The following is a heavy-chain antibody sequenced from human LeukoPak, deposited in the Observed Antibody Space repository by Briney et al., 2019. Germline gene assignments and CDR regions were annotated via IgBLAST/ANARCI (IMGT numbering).Heavy chain of an antibody. J-gene: IGHJ4*02. Sequence: GGSLRLSCAASGFTFSSYSMNWVRQAPGKGLVWVSRITNDGSSTTYADSVKGRFTISGDNAKNMLYLQVNSLRAEDTAVYYCARDSGSYGDYVSYYFDYWGQGTLATVSS. CDR2: ITNDGSST. D-gene: IGHD4-17*01. CDR1: GFTFSSYS. V-gene: IGHV3-74*01. CDR3: ARDSGSYGDYVSYYFDY.